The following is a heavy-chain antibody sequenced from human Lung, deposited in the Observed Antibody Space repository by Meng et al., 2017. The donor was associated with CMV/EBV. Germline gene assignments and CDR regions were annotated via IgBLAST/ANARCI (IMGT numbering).Heavy chain of an antibody. D-gene: IGHD2-2*01. CDR3: ARDLVVPAAIQYYYHNYGMDV. V-gene: IGHV3-66*02. Sequence: GESLKISCAASGFTVETNYMSWVRQAPGKGLEWVSNIYSAGNTYYADSVKGRFTISRDNSKNTLSLQMNSLRVEDTAVYYCARDLVVPAAIQYYYHNYGMDVWGQGXTVTASS. CDR1: GFTVETNY. CDR2: IYSAGNT. J-gene: IGHJ6*02.